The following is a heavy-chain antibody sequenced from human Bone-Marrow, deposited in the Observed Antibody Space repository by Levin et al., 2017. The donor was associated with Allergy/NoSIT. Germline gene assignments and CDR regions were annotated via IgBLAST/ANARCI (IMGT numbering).Heavy chain of an antibody. D-gene: IGHD6-19*01. CDR3: AREERTGYSSGWGLEGDWFDP. V-gene: IGHV4-59*01. J-gene: IGHJ5*02. CDR1: GGSISSYY. CDR2: IYYSGST. Sequence: GSLRLSCTVSGGSISSYYWSWIRQPPGKGLEWIGYIYYSGSTNYNPSLKSRVTISVDTSKNQFSLKLSSVTAADTAVYYCAREERTGYSSGWGLEGDWFDPWGQGTLVTVSS.